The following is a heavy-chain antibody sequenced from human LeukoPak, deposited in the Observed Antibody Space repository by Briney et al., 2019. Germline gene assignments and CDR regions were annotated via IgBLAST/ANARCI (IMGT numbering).Heavy chain of an antibody. CDR1: GFTFSSYS. Sequence: GGSLRLSCAASGFTFSSYSMNWVRQAPGKGLEWVSSISSSSSYTYYADSVKGRFTISRDNAKNSLYLQMNSLRAEDTAVYYCARSPNIAAGTRGNFDYWGQGTLVTVSP. D-gene: IGHD6-13*01. V-gene: IGHV3-21*01. CDR2: ISSSSSYT. CDR3: ARSPNIAAGTRGNFDY. J-gene: IGHJ4*02.